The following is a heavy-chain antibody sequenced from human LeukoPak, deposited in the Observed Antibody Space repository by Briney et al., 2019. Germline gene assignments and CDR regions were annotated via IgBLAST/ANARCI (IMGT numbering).Heavy chain of an antibody. CDR1: GYTFTSYG. Sequence: ASVKVSCKASGYTFTSYGITWVRQAPGQGLEWMGWISAYNGNTNYAQKLQGRVTITADESTSTAYMELSSLRSEDTAVYYCARYPLSYSSNWHYYFDYWGQGTLLTVSS. V-gene: IGHV1-18*01. CDR2: ISAYNGNT. D-gene: IGHD6-13*01. J-gene: IGHJ4*02. CDR3: ARYPLSYSSNWHYYFDY.